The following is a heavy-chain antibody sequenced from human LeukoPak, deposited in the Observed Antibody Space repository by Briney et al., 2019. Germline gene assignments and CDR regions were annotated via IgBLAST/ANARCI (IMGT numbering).Heavy chain of an antibody. Sequence: SETLSLTCADSGASISSSNWWSWVRQPPGKGLEWIGEIYDSGSTNYNPSLKSRVTISVDKSKNQFSLKLSSVTAADTAVYYCARVNTYDYVWGSYRYLDYWGQGTLVTVSS. D-gene: IGHD3-16*02. V-gene: IGHV4-4*02. CDR3: ARVNTYDYVWGSYRYLDY. J-gene: IGHJ4*02. CDR2: IYDSGST. CDR1: GASISSSNW.